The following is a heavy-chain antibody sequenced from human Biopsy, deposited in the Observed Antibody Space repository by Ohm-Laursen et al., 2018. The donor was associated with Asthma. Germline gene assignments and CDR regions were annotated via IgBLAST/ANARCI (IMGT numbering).Heavy chain of an antibody. V-gene: IGHV1-69*06. CDR2: ISPIFGSS. CDR3: ARPSTNRDILYYYYHMDV. J-gene: IGHJ6*02. D-gene: IGHD2-2*01. Sequence: SSVKVSCKASRGMFGNYAISWVRQAPGLGLEWMGGISPIFGSSNYAQRFQGRVTITADIFTRTVYMELSGLRFDDTAIYYYARPSTNRDILYYYYHMDVWGQGTTVIVSS. CDR1: RGMFGNYA.